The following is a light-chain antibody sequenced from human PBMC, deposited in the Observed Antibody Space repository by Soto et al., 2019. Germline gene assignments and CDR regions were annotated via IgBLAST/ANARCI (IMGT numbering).Light chain of an antibody. V-gene: IGLV2-8*01. Sequence: QSALTHPPSASGSPGQSVTISCTGTSSDVGGYNYVSWYQQHPGKAPKLIICEVYKRPSGVPDRFSGSKSGNTAALTVSGLQAEDVADYDCSSYVATNSHVFGPGTK. CDR1: SSDVGGYNY. CDR2: EVY. CDR3: SSYVATNSHV. J-gene: IGLJ1*01.